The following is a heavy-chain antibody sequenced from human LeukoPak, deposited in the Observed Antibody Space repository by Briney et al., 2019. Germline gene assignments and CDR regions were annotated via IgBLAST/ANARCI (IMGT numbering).Heavy chain of an antibody. V-gene: IGHV1-69*05. CDR2: IIPIFGTA. Sequence: GASVKVSCKASGGTFSSYAISWVRQAPGQGPEWMGGIIPIFGTANYAQKFQGRVTITTDESTSTAYMELSSLRSEDTAVYYCAIIYDYGDYGTYYYYMDVWGKGTTVTVSS. CDR1: GGTFSSYA. J-gene: IGHJ6*03. CDR3: AIIYDYGDYGTYYYYMDV. D-gene: IGHD4-17*01.